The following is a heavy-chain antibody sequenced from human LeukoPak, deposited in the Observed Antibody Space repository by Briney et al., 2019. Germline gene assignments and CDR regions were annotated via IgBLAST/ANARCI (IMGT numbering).Heavy chain of an antibody. CDR1: GFTFSRYG. J-gene: IGHJ4*02. CDR2: IRYDGSNK. D-gene: IGHD6-19*01. V-gene: IGHV3-30*02. CDR3: AKNISGWLAY. Sequence: GGSLRLSCAASGFTFSRYGMLWLRQAPGKGLEGVAFIRYDGSNKYYADSVKGRLTISRDNSKNTLYLQMNSLRAEDTAVYYCAKNISGWLAYWGQGTLVTVSS.